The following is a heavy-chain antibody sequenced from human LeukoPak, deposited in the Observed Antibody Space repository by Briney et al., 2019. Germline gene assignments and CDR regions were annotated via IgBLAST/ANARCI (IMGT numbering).Heavy chain of an antibody. CDR1: GYSISSGYY. CDR2: IYHSGST. CDR3: ARTSYELQSFDY. J-gene: IGHJ4*02. Sequence: SETLSLTCTVSGYSISSGYYWGRIRQPPGKGLEWIGSIYHSGSTYYNPSLKSRVTISVDTSKNQFSLKLSSVTAADTAVYYCARTSYELQSFDYWGQGTLVTVSS. V-gene: IGHV4-38-2*02. D-gene: IGHD5-18*01.